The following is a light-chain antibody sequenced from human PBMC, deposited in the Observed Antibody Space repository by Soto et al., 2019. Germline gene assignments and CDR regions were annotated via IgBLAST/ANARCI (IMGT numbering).Light chain of an antibody. J-gene: IGLJ1*01. CDR1: SSDVGDYNY. Sequence: QSALTQPRSVSGSPGQSVTISCTGTSSDVGDYNYVSWYQQHPGKAPKVMIFDVSKRPSGVPDRFSGSKSGNTASLTISGLQADDEADYYCCSYAGNYIYVFGTGTQLTVL. CDR2: DVS. V-gene: IGLV2-11*01. CDR3: CSYAGNYIYV.